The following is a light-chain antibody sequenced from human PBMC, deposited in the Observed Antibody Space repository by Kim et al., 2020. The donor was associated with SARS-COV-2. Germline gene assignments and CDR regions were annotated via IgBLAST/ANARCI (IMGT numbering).Light chain of an antibody. J-gene: IGKJ3*01. CDR1: QYITKY. Sequence: ASVRDRVTITCQASQYITKYLNWFQQKPGKAPRLLISGASDLETGVPARFSGTSSGTDFTFTINSLQPEDVGTYFCQQYESLPFTFGPGTKVDIK. CDR3: QQYESLPFT. CDR2: GAS. V-gene: IGKV1-33*01.